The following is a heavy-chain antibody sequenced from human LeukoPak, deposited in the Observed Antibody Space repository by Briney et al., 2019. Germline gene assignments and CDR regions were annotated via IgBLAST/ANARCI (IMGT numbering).Heavy chain of an antibody. J-gene: IGHJ4*02. Sequence: SETLSLTCAVYGGSFSGYYWNWIRQPPGKGLEWIGEINHSGSTNYNPSLKSRVTISVDTSKNQFSLKLSSVTAADTAVYYCARVSGSYSAYDYWGQGTLVTVSS. CDR1: GGSFSGYY. D-gene: IGHD1-26*01. CDR2: INHSGST. CDR3: ARVSGSYSAYDY. V-gene: IGHV4-34*01.